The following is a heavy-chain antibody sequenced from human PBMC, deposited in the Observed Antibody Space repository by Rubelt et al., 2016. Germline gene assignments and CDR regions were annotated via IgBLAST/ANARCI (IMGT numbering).Heavy chain of an antibody. CDR2: ISASNGNT. V-gene: IGHV1-18*01. Sequence: QVQLVQSGAEVKKPGASVKVSCKASGYTFTSYGISWVRQAPGQGLEWMGWISASNGNTNYAQKLQGRVTRTTDTSTSTAYMELRSLRSDDTAVYYCARDRIRIAARQGWYFDLWGRGTLVTVSS. CDR3: ARDRIRIAARQGWYFDL. J-gene: IGHJ2*01. D-gene: IGHD6-6*01. CDR1: GYTFTSYG.